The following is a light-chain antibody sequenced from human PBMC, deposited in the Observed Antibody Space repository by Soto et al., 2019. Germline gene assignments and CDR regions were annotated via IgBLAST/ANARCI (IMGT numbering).Light chain of an antibody. J-gene: IGKJ5*01. CDR1: QNINSY. V-gene: IGKV1-39*01. Sequence: DIQMTHSLSSLSASVCDGVTMTCRASQNINSYLYWYQQKTGKAPKLLIYDASSLESGVPSRFSGSGSGTEFTLTISSLQPEDFATYYCQQANSFPITFGQGTRLEIK. CDR3: QQANSFPIT. CDR2: DAS.